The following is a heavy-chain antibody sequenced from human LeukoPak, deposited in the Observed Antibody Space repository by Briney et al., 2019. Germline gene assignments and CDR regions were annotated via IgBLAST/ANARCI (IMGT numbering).Heavy chain of an antibody. Sequence: GGSLRPSCAASGFTFSSYAMSWVRQAPGKRLEWVSAISGSGGSTYYADSVKGRFTISRDNSKNTLYLQMNSLRAEDAAVYYCARDSEWTAGMDAWGQGTTVTVSS. J-gene: IGHJ6*02. CDR2: ISGSGGST. CDR1: GFTFSSYA. D-gene: IGHD1-26*01. V-gene: IGHV3-23*01. CDR3: ARDSEWTAGMDA.